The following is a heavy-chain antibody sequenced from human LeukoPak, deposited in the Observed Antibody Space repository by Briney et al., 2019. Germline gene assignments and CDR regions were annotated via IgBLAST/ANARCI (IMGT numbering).Heavy chain of an antibody. J-gene: IGHJ4*02. CDR2: IKSKIGGGAV. Sequence: GGSLRLSCVASGFTFRDAWMSWVRQAPGKGLEWVGRIKSKIGGGAVAHAAHVKGRVTIIRDEARHTLNLQLYSLIPEETAVDECTTRRQDGWWGQGNLVTVSS. V-gene: IGHV3-15*05. CDR3: TTRRQDGW. D-gene: IGHD2-15*01. CDR1: GFTFRDAW.